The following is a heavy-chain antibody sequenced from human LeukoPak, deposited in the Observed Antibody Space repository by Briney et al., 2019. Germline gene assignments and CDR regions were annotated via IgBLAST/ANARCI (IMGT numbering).Heavy chain of an antibody. D-gene: IGHD2-15*01. J-gene: IGHJ4*02. CDR1: GFTLSSYS. V-gene: IGHV3-48*01. CDR3: ARWYLLDDY. Sequence: GGSLRLSCAASGFTLSSYSMNWVRQAPGKGLEWVSYISSSSSTIYYADPVKGRFTISRDNAKNSLYLQMNSLRAEDTAVYYCARWYLLDDYWGQGTLVTVSS. CDR2: ISSSSSTI.